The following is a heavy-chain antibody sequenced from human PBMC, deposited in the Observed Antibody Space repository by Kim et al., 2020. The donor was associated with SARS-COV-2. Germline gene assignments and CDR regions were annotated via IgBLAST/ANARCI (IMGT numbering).Heavy chain of an antibody. D-gene: IGHD6-13*01. CDR1: GASISSSTYY. CDR2: MYYSGST. CDR3: GGGCSRLYSRFDS. Sequence: SETLSLTCTVSGASISSSTYYWGWIRQPPGRRLEWIATMYYSGSTYYNPSLKSRVTMSGDQSKNQFSLKLTSVTAADTAVLYCGGGCSRLYSRFDSLVQG. J-gene: IGHJ4*02. V-gene: IGHV4-39*01.